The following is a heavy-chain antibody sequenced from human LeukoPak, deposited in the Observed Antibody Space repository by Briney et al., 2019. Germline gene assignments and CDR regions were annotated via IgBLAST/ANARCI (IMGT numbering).Heavy chain of an antibody. CDR1: GDSISSFY. D-gene: IGHD2-2*01. CDR3: GRVAYCSSTSGYGDSISFDP. CDR2: ICYSGST. J-gene: IGHJ5*02. V-gene: IGHV4-59*07. Sequence: SLSLSLLCAVAGDSISSFYWSWMREPPGRALECLGYICYSGSTNYNPDLKGRVTISVETPKNHFSQKISPASAADPAGYYCGRVAYCSSTSGYGDSISFDPWGQGTLVTVSS.